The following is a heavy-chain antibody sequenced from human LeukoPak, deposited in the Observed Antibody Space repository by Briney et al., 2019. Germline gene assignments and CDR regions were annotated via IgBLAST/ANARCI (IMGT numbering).Heavy chain of an antibody. CDR3: ARLFPSCTKTTCDFDY. V-gene: IGHV4-39*01. D-gene: IGHD2-8*01. J-gene: IGHJ4*02. CDR2: IYYSGTT. CDR1: GGSISSSSYD. Sequence: KPSETLSLTCTVSGGSISSSSYDWGWIRQPPGKGLEWIGSIYYSGTTYYNPPLKSRVTISVDASKDQVSLKLNSVTAADTAVYYCARLFPSCTKTTCDFDYWGQGTLVSVSS.